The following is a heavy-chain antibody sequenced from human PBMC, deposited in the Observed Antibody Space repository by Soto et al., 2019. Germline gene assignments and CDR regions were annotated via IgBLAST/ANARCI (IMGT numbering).Heavy chain of an antibody. V-gene: IGHV4-31*03. D-gene: IGHD3-3*01. CDR3: ARDRRLESFDY. J-gene: IGHJ4*02. Sequence: SETLSLTCTVSGGSISSGGYYWSWIRQHPGKGLEWIGYIYYSGSTYYNPSLKSRVTISVDTSKNQFSLKLSSVTAADTAVYYCARDRRLESFDYWGQGTLVTVPQ. CDR1: GGSISSGGYY. CDR2: IYYSGST.